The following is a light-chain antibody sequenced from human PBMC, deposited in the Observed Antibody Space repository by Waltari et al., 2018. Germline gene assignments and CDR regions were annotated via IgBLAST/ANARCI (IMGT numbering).Light chain of an antibody. Sequence: EKVLTQFPATVSGSPGERVTLSCRASPSVANNVAWYQHRSGQAPRFVIYDASTRASGIPARFSGSGSVTEFTLTISGLQSEDCALYYCQQYNDWYSFGQGTKLEIK. V-gene: IGKV3-15*01. J-gene: IGKJ2*03. CDR3: QQYNDWYS. CDR1: PSVANN. CDR2: DAS.